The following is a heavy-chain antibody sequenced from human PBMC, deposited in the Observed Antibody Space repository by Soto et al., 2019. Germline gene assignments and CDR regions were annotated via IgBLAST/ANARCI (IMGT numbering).Heavy chain of an antibody. CDR2: IYKSATT. CDR1: GDSISNLDYF. D-gene: IGHD7-27*01. V-gene: IGHV4-30-4*01. CDR3: ARGRYCLTGRCFPNWFDS. Sequence: SETLSLTCSVSGDSISNLDYFWAWIRQPPGQAPEYIGYIYKSATTYYNPSFESRVAISVGTSKSQFSLNVTSVTAADTAVYFCARGRYCLTGRCFPNWFDSWGQGALVTVSS. J-gene: IGHJ5*01.